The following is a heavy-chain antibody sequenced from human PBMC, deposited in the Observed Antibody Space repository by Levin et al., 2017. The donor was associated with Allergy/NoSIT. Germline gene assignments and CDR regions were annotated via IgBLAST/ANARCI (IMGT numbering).Heavy chain of an antibody. V-gene: IGHV1-2*02. CDR3: ARELRFGAKNWFDP. CDR2: IESNNGGT. J-gene: IGHJ5*02. Sequence: WASVKVSCKASGYTFTGYYMHWVRQAPGQGLEWMGWIESNNGGTNYAQKFQGRVSMTRDTSISTAYMELTSLRSDDTAVYYCARELRFGAKNWFDPWGQGTLVTVSS. D-gene: IGHD3-10*01. CDR1: GYTFTGYY.